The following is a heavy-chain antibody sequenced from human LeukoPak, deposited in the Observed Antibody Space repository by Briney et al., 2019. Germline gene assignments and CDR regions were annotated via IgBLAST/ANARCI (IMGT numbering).Heavy chain of an antibody. CDR2: IRFDGSNI. V-gene: IGHV3-30*04. J-gene: IGHJ3*02. CDR3: ARDWEDCSSTSCYTRTIFGVITPGAFDI. Sequence: PGGSLRLSCAASGFTFNSYALHWVRQAPGKGLEWVTYIRFDGSNIYYAEAVKGRFTISRDNSKNTLFLQMNSLRAEDTAVYYCARDWEDCSSTSCYTRTIFGVITPGAFDIWGQGTVVTVSS. D-gene: IGHD2-2*02. CDR1: GFTFNSYA.